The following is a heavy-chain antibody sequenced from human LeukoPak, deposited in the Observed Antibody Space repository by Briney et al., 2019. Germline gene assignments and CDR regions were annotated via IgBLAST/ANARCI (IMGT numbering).Heavy chain of an antibody. CDR3: ARELIDFHDHTNKGFFDS. Sequence: ASVKVSCKASGYTFTSYGISWVRQAPGQGLEWMGWISAYNGNTNYAQKLQGRVTMTTDTSTSTAYMEVSSLRSDDTAVYYCARELIDFHDHTNKGFFDSWGQGTLVTVSS. CDR1: GYTFTSYG. D-gene: IGHD3/OR15-3a*01. CDR2: ISAYNGNT. V-gene: IGHV1-18*01. J-gene: IGHJ4*02.